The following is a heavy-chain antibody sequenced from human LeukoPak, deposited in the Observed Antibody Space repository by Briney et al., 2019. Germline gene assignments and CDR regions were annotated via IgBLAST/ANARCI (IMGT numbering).Heavy chain of an antibody. V-gene: IGHV3-23*01. CDR1: GFTFSSYA. J-gene: IGHJ4*02. D-gene: IGHD6-13*01. CDR2: ISGSGAST. Sequence: GGSLRLSCAASGFTFSSYAMSWVRQAPGKGLEWVSAISGSGASTYYAASVKGLTISRDNSKNTLYLQMNSLRAEDTAVYYCAKDWGSSPDYFDYWGQGTLVTVSS. CDR3: AKDWGSSPDYFDY.